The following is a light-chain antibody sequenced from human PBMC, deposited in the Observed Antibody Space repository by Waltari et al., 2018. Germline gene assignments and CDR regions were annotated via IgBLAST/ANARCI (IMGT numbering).Light chain of an antibody. Sequence: SYELTQPPSVSVSPGQMARITCGGDNFGSKYVHWYQQKPAQAPVVVIYDDRERPSGIPERFSGSKSGNTATLTISGVEAGDEADYYCQVWDSSGDHVLFGGGTRLSVL. CDR2: DDR. V-gene: IGLV3-21*02. CDR3: QVWDSSGDHVL. J-gene: IGLJ2*01. CDR1: NFGSKY.